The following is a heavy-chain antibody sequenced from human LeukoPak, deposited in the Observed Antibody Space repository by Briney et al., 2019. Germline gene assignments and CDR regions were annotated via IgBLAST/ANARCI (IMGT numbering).Heavy chain of an antibody. J-gene: IGHJ1*01. Sequence: PGGSLRLSCAASGFTFSSYAMSRVRQAPGKGLEWVSAISGSGGSTYYADSVKGRFTISRDNSKNTLYLQMNSLRAEDTAVYYCAKLLYDFYREYFQHWGQGTLVTVSS. D-gene: IGHD3-3*01. V-gene: IGHV3-23*01. CDR1: GFTFSSYA. CDR2: ISGSGGST. CDR3: AKLLYDFYREYFQH.